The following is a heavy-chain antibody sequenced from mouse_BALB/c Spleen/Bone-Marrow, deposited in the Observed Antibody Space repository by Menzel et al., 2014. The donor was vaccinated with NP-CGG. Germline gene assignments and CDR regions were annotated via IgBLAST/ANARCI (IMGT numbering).Heavy chain of an antibody. D-gene: IGHD2-14*01. CDR1: GYVFTSYN. CDR3: ARSRYDGTYWYFDV. J-gene: IGHJ1*01. Sequence: LKQSGPELVKPGASVKVSCKASGYVFTSYNMYWVKQSHGKSLEWIGYIDPYNGGTSYNQKFKGKATLTVDKSSSTAYMQLRSLTSEDSAVYYCARSRYDGTYWYFDVWGAGTTVTVSS. CDR2: IDPYNGGT. V-gene: IGHV1S135*01.